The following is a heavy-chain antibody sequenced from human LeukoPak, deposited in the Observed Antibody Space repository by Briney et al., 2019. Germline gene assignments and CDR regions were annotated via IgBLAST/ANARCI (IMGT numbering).Heavy chain of an antibody. V-gene: IGHV4-59*01. Sequence: LSETLSLTCSVSGVSISSSYWSWIRQPPGKGLEWIGFIHYSGSTNYNPSLKSRVTISADTSNNPFSLKVTSVTAADTAVYYCARGYYDSSGCSNTFDIWGQGTMVTVSS. J-gene: IGHJ3*02. CDR1: GVSISSSY. CDR3: ARGYYDSSGCSNTFDI. CDR2: IHYSGST. D-gene: IGHD3-22*01.